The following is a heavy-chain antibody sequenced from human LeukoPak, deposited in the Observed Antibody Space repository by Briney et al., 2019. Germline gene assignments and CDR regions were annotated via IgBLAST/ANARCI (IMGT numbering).Heavy chain of an antibody. CDR3: SRDGPGCSFDY. V-gene: IGHV3-48*03. CDR2: IGTGGKTK. CDR1: GFTFITYE. Sequence: PGGSLRLSCAASGFTFITYEMHCVRQAPGKGLEWVSSIGTGGKTKYYTDSVKGRFTISRDNARNSLDLQMNSLRAEDTAVYYCSRDGPGCSFDYWGQGTLVTVSS. J-gene: IGHJ4*02. D-gene: IGHD1-14*01.